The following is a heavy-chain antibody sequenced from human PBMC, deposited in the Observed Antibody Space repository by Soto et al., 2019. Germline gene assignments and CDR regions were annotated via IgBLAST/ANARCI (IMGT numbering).Heavy chain of an antibody. CDR3: ARDSAGTTVFHY. Sequence: PSETLSLSCAVSGDSISSRNWWSWVRQPPGKALEWIGEIYRSGTTSYNPSLKSRVTISVDKSKNQFSLKLSSVTAADTAVYYCARDSAGTTVFHYWGQGTLVTVLL. V-gene: IGHV4-4*02. J-gene: IGHJ4*02. D-gene: IGHD1-7*01. CDR1: GDSISSRNW. CDR2: IYRSGTT.